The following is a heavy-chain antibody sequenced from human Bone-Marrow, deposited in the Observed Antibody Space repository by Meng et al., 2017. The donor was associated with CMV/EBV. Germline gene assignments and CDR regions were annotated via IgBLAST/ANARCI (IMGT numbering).Heavy chain of an antibody. CDR3: TRLSVVGIAAAGTSVY. V-gene: IGHV3-30*02. CDR1: GFTFSSYG. J-gene: IGHJ4*02. CDR2: IRYDGSNK. D-gene: IGHD6-13*01. Sequence: GGSLRLSCAASGFTFSSYGMHWVRQAPGKGLEWVAFIRYDGSNKYYADSVKGRFTISRDDSKNTAYLQMNSLKTEDTAVYYCTRLSVVGIAAAGTSVYWGQGTLVTVSS.